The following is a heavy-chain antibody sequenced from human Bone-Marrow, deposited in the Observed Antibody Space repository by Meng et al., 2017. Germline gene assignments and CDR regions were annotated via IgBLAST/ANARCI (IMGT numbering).Heavy chain of an antibody. CDR3: AREKIAAALWAKREHYYYYGMDV. Sequence: ASVKVSCKASAYTFTGYYMHWVRQAPGQGLEWMGWINPNSGGTNYAQKFQGRVTRTRDTSISTAYMELSRLRSDDTAVYYCAREKIAAALWAKREHYYYYGMDVWGQGTTVTVSS. V-gene: IGHV1-2*02. D-gene: IGHD6-13*01. CDR1: AYTFTGYY. J-gene: IGHJ6*02. CDR2: INPNSGGT.